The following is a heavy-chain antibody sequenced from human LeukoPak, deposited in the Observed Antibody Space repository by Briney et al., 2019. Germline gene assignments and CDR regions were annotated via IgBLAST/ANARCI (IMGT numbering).Heavy chain of an antibody. CDR2: IYPSDSDT. CDR3: ARRAYGSGRGYFDY. CDR1: GYSFTTYW. J-gene: IGHJ4*02. D-gene: IGHD3-10*01. V-gene: IGHV5-51*01. Sequence: GGSLKISRKGSGYSFTTYWNGWVRQRPGKGLEWMVIIYPSDSDTRYSPSVQGQVTMSADQSISTDYLRWSSMKASDTAMYYCARRAYGSGRGYFDYWGQGTLVTVSS.